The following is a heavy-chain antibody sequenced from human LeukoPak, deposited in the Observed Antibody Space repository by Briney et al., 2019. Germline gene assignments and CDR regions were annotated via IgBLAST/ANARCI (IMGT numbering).Heavy chain of an antibody. CDR2: ISYDGSNK. CDR1: GFTFSSYA. CDR3: ASVFES. Sequence: GGSLRLSCAASGFTFSSYAMHWVRQAPGKGLEWVAVISYDGSNKYYADSVKGRFTISRDNSKNTLYLQMNSLRAEDTAVYYCASVFESWGQGFLATVSS. V-gene: IGHV3-30*04. J-gene: IGHJ4*02.